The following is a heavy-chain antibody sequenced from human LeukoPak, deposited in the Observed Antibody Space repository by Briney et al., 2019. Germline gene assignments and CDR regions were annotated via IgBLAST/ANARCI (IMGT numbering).Heavy chain of an antibody. D-gene: IGHD6-19*01. CDR2: ITTNGNSI. V-gene: IGHV3-48*03. CDR3: ARDRAVANIAQLSPFHY. CDR1: GFPFSSYG. Sequence: GGSLRLSCAASGFPFSSYGMHWVRQAPGKGLEWLSLITTNGNSIYYADSVRGRFTISRDDAKNSLYLQINSLRAEDTAVYYCARDRAVANIAQLSPFHYCGQGTLVTVSS. J-gene: IGHJ4*02.